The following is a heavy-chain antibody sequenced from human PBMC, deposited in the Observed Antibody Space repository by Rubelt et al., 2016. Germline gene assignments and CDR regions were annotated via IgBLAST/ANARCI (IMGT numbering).Heavy chain of an antibody. CDR1: GGSISSSSYY. D-gene: IGHD4-17*01. CDR2: IYYSGSA. CDR3: AHDYGDYGYRQY. J-gene: IGHJ1*01. V-gene: IGHV4-39*01. Sequence: QLQLQESGPGLVKPSETLSLTCTVSGGSISSSSYYWGWIRQPPGKGLEWIGSIYYSGSASYNPSLKSRVTMSVDTSKNQVSLKLRSGTAADTAVYYCAHDYGDYGYRQYWGQGTLVTVSS.